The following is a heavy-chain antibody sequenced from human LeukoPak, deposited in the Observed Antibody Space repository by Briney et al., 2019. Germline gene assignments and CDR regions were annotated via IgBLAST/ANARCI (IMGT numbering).Heavy chain of an antibody. V-gene: IGHV3-48*02. J-gene: IGHJ3*02. CDR2: ISSSSTI. CDR1: GFTFRSYS. CDR3: ARDTWMFAFDI. Sequence: GGSLRLSCAGSGFTFRSYSMNWVRQAPGKGLEWVSYISSSSTIYYADSVKGRFTISRDNAKNSLYLQMNSLRDEDTAVYYCARDTWMFAFDIWGQGTMVTVSS. D-gene: IGHD2-2*03.